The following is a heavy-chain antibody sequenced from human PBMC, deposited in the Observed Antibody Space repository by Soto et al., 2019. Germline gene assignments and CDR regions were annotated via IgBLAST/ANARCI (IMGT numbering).Heavy chain of an antibody. CDR2: ISSSGSTI. CDR1: GFTSSPYN. D-gene: IGHD3-22*01. CDR3: ARVAYYYDSSGYFY. J-gene: IGHJ4*02. V-gene: IGHV3-48*01. Sequence: PGESLKISWAASGFTSSPYNMNWVRHALGKGMEWVSYISSSGSTIYYADSVKGRFTISRDNAKNSLYLQMNSLRAEDTAVYYCARVAYYYDSSGYFYWGQGSLVTVS.